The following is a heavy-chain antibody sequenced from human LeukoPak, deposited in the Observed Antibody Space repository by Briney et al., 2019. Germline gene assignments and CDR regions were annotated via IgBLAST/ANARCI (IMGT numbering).Heavy chain of an antibody. J-gene: IGHJ5*02. D-gene: IGHD2-21*01. V-gene: IGHV1-2*02. Sequence: GASVKVSCKASGYTFTGYYMHWVRQAPGQGLEWMGWINPNSGGTNYAQKFQGRVTMTRDTSISTAYMELSRLRSDDTAVYYCASEYCGGDCSTNNWFDPWGQGTLVTVSS. CDR3: ASEYCGGDCSTNNWFDP. CDR1: GYTFTGYY. CDR2: INPNSGGT.